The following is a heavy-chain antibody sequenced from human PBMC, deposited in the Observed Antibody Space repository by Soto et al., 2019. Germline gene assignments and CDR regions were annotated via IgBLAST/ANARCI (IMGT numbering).Heavy chain of an antibody. CDR1: GYIFTTYG. J-gene: IGHJ4*02. Sequence: ASVKVSCKASGYIFTTYGISWVRQAPGQGLEWMGWVNAYNGNTNYAQKFQGRVTMTTDTSTSTAYMELRSLRSDDTAVYYCAREAVSGRTGFDYWGQGTLVTVSS. CDR2: VNAYNGNT. D-gene: IGHD6-19*01. CDR3: AREAVSGRTGFDY. V-gene: IGHV1-18*01.